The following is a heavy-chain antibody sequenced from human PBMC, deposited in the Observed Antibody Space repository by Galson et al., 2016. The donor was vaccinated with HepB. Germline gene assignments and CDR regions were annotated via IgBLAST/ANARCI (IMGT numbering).Heavy chain of an antibody. J-gene: IGHJ5*02. CDR3: ARDGRGDKSEYNLFDP. Sequence: SLRLSCAASGFTFNRYWMNWLRQAPGKGLEWVANIKEDGRKTHYVDSVKGRFTISRDNAKNSLLLQMNNLRAEDTAVYYCARDGRGDKSEYNLFDPGGQGTLVTVSS. V-gene: IGHV3-7*03. CDR2: IKEDGRKT. D-gene: IGHD4-23*01. CDR1: GFTFNRYW.